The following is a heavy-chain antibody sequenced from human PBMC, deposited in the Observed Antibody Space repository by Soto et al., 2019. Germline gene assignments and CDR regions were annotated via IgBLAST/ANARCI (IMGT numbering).Heavy chain of an antibody. CDR2: IYPGDSDT. CDR3: ARRGGHYYYYDMDV. CDR1: GDSLSSYW. J-gene: IGHJ6*02. D-gene: IGHD3-16*01. V-gene: IGHV5-51*01. Sequence: VDSLKGSCKCCGDSLSSYWIGWVRQMPGKGLEWMGIIYPGDSDTRYSPSFQGQVTISADKSISTAYLQWSSLKASETAMYYCARRGGHYYYYDMDVWGQGTTDSV.